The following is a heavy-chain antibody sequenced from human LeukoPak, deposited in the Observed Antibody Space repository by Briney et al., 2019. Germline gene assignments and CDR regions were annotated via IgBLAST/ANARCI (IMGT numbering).Heavy chain of an antibody. D-gene: IGHD3-10*01. CDR1: GFNFTNYV. J-gene: IGHJ3*02. CDR3: ANSRSMVRGFYNDAFDI. Sequence: PGGSLRLSCAASGFNFTNYVMGWVRQAPGKGLEWVSAFSGSGGHTYYADAVEGRFTISRDTSKNTLYLQMNSLRAEDTAVYYCANSRSMVRGFYNDAFDIWGQGTMVTVSS. V-gene: IGHV3-23*01. CDR2: FSGSGGHT.